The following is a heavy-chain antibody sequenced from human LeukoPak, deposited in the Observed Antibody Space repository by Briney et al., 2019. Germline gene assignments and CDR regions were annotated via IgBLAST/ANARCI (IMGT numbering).Heavy chain of an antibody. CDR2: ISSSGSTI. J-gene: IGHJ4*02. Sequence: GGFLRLSCAASGFTFSSYEMNWVRQAPGKGLEWVSYISSSGSTIYYADSVKGRFTISRDNAKNSLYLQMNSLRVEDTALYYCARRAPSHDFDDWGQGTLVTVSS. CDR1: GFTFSSYE. V-gene: IGHV3-48*03. CDR3: ARRAPSHDFDD.